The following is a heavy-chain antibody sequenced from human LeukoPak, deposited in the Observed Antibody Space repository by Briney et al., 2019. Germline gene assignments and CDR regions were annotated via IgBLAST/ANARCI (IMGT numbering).Heavy chain of an antibody. Sequence: GGSLRLYCAASGFTFSSYSMNWVRQAPGKGLKWVSSISSSSSYIYYADSVKGRFTISRDNAKNSLYLQMNSLRAEDTAVYYCAKWKYSNSGIDDYWGQGTLVTVSS. CDR1: GFTFSSYS. V-gene: IGHV3-21*04. D-gene: IGHD6-6*01. J-gene: IGHJ4*02. CDR2: ISSSSSYI. CDR3: AKWKYSNSGIDDY.